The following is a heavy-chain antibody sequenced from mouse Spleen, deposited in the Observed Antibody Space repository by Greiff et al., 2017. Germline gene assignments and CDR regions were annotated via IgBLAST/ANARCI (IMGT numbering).Heavy chain of an antibody. CDR2: IYPGDGDT. CDR1: GYAFSSSW. J-gene: IGHJ2*01. D-gene: IGHD3-2*01. Sequence: VKLQESGPELVKPGASVKISCKASGYAFSSSWMNWVKQRPGKGLEWIGRIYPGDGDTNYNGKFKGKATLTADKSSSTAYMQLSSLTSEDSAVYFCARDSSGYVGSCYFDYWGQGTTLTVSS. CDR3: ARDSSGYVGSCYFDY. V-gene: IGHV1-82*01.